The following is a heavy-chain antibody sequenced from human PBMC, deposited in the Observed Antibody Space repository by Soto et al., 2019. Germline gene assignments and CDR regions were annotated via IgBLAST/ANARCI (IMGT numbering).Heavy chain of an antibody. CDR3: ARPSVDGYYYGMDV. V-gene: IGHV4-59*08. CDR1: GGSISSYY. J-gene: IGHJ6*02. D-gene: IGHD2-15*01. CDR2: IYYSGST. Sequence: QVQLQESGPGLVKPSETLSLTCTVSGGSISSYYWSWIRQPPGKGLEWIGYIYYSGSTNYNPSLKSRVTISVDTSKNQFSLKLSSVTAADTAVYYCARPSVDGYYYGMDVWGQVTTVTVSS.